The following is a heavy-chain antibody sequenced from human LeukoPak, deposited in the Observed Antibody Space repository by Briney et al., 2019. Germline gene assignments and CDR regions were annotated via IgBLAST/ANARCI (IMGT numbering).Heavy chain of an antibody. CDR1: GFTFSDNY. J-gene: IGHJ6*03. CDR2: ISSSGRTI. CDR3: TRGSGYSYGYRPPFYYYMDV. Sequence: GGSLRLSCAASGFTFSDNYMSWIRQAPGRGLEWVSYISSSGRTIYYADSVKGRFTISRDNAKNSLYLQMNSLRAEDTAVYYCTRGSGYSYGYRPPFYYYMDVWGKGTTVTVSS. D-gene: IGHD5-18*01. V-gene: IGHV3-11*04.